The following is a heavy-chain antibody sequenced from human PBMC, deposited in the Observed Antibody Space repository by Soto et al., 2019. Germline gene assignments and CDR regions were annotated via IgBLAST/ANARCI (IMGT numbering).Heavy chain of an antibody. V-gene: IGHV4-31*03. J-gene: IGHJ4*02. CDR2: IYNTGST. Sequence: SETLSLTCSVSGASISSGHYYWTWIRQHPGKGLEWIGSIYNTGSTSYNPSLTSRLSISVDTSENHFSLRLFSVTVADTAVYYCALALGPTTGLDYWGQGSLVTVSS. D-gene: IGHD7-27*01. CDR3: ALALGPTTGLDY. CDR1: GASISSGHYY.